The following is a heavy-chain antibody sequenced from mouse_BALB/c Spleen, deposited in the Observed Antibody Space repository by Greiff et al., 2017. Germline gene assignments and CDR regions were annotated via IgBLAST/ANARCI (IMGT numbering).Heavy chain of an antibody. Sequence: EVKLMESGGGLVKPGGSLKLSCAASGFTFSSYAMSWVRQSPEKRLEWVAEISSGGSYTYYPDTVTGRFTISRDNAKNTLYLEMSSLRSEDTAMYYCARGGVVAIDYWGQGTTLTVSS. CDR2: ISSGGSYT. CDR1: GFTFSSYA. V-gene: IGHV5-9-4*01. D-gene: IGHD1-1*01. J-gene: IGHJ2*01. CDR3: ARGGVVAIDY.